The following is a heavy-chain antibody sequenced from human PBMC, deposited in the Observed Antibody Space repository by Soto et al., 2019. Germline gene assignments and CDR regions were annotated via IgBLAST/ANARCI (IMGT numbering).Heavy chain of an antibody. CDR2: INPSGGST. V-gene: IGHV1-46*01. Sequence: ASVKVSCKASGYTFTSYYMHWVRQAPGQGLEWMGIINPSGGSTSYAQKFQGRVTMTRDTSTSTVYMELSSLRSDDTAVYYCARYTTSSGYNNWFDPWGQGTLVTVSS. D-gene: IGHD3-22*01. CDR3: ARYTTSSGYNNWFDP. J-gene: IGHJ5*02. CDR1: GYTFTSYY.